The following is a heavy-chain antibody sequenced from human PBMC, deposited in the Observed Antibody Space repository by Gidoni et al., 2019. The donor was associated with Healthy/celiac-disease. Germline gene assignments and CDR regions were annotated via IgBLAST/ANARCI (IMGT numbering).Heavy chain of an antibody. CDR3: ARDAVLSDSTPNLDY. CDR1: GGNFSSYA. D-gene: IGHD3-22*01. CDR2: IIPIFGTS. V-gene: IGHV1-69*01. J-gene: IGHJ4*02. Sequence: QVQLVQSGAEVKKPGSSVKVSVKSSGGNFSSYAISWVRQDPGQGLEWSGGIIPIFGTSNYAQKFQGSVTITADESTSTAYMELSSLRSEDTAGYYCARDAVLSDSTPNLDYWGQGTLVTVSS.